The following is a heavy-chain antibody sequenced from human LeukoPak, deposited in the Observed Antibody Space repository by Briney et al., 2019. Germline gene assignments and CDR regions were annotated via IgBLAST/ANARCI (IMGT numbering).Heavy chain of an antibody. Sequence: SETLSLTCTVSGGSISSSSYYWGWIRQPPGKGLEWIGSIYYSGSTYYNPSLKSRVTISVDTSKNQFSLKLSSVTAADTAVYYCARQGPRSPAAYWGQGTLVTVSS. D-gene: IGHD2-2*01. CDR2: IYYSGST. CDR3: ARQGPRSPAAY. J-gene: IGHJ4*02. CDR1: GGSISSSSYY. V-gene: IGHV4-39*01.